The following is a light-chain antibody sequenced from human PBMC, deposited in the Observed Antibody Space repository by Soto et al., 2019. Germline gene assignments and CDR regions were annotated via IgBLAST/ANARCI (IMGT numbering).Light chain of an antibody. CDR1: QSVSSTF. J-gene: IGKJ4*01. Sequence: EIVLTQSPGTLSLSPGERATLSCRASQSVSSTFLAWYQQKPGQAPRLLIYDASSRATGIPDRFSGSGSGTDFSLSISRLEPEDFAVYYCQQYSSSPPTLTFGGGTKVEIK. CDR3: QQYSSSPPTLT. V-gene: IGKV3-20*01. CDR2: DAS.